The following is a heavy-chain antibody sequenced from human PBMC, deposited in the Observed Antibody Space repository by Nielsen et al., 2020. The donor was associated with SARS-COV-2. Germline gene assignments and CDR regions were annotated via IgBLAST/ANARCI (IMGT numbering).Heavy chain of an antibody. J-gene: IGHJ2*01. CDR2: TSTYGDAT. D-gene: IGHD3-16*01. CDR1: GFTFSDYY. CDR3: AKGVGEWLPRYFDL. V-gene: IGHV3-23*01. Sequence: GESLRLSCAASGFTFSDYYMSWVRQAPGKGLEWVSATSTYGDATYYPDSVKGRFTISRDNSKNTLYLQMNSLRAEDTAIYFCAKGVGEWLPRYFDLWGRGTLVTVSS.